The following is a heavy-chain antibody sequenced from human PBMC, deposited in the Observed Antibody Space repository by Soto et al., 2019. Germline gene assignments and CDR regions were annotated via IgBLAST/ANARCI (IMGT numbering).Heavy chain of an antibody. Sequence: ASVKVSCKASGYTFASYAISWMRQAPGQGLEWMGWISAYNGNTNYAQKLLGRVTMTTDTSTSTAYMELRSLRSDDTAVYYCARDPPPPDDWGQGTLVTVSS. CDR1: GYTFASYA. CDR2: ISAYNGNT. CDR3: ARDPPPPDD. V-gene: IGHV1-18*01. J-gene: IGHJ4*02.